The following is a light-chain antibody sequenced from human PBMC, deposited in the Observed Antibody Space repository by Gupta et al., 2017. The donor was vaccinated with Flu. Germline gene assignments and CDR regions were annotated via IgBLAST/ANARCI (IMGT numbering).Light chain of an antibody. CDR3: YSTDSSGNLGWV. CDR2: DYS. J-gene: IGLJ3*02. V-gene: IGLV3-10*01. Sequence: QTARITCSGDALPKKYAYWYQQQSGQAPVLVIYDYSKRPSAIPATFSCYSSCTMATSNLSGAQVEDEADYYYYSTDSSGNLGWVFGGGTNLTVL. CDR1: ALPKKY.